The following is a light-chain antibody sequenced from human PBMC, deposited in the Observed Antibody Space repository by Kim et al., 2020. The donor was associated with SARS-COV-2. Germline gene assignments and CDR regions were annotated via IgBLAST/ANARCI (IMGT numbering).Light chain of an antibody. V-gene: IGKV3-11*01. CDR3: QHNKT. Sequence: ATVSLSPGERATLSCRASQSFSSHLAWYQQKPGQAPRLLIYDASNRATGIPARFSGSGSGTDFTLTISSLEPEDFAVYYCQHNKTFGQGTKVEIK. J-gene: IGKJ1*01. CDR1: QSFSSH. CDR2: DAS.